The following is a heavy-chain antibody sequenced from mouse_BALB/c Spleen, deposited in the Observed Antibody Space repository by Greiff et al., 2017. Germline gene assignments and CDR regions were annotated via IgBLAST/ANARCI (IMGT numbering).Heavy chain of an antibody. CDR1: GFSLTSYG. Sequence: VKLMESGPGLVAPSQSLSITCTVSGFSLTSYGVHWVRQPPGKGLEWLGVIWAGGSTNYNSALMSRLSISKDNSKSQVFLKMNSLQTDDTAMYYCARGRSDYFDYWGQGTTLTVSS. D-gene: IGHD3-2*02. CDR2: IWAGGST. J-gene: IGHJ2*01. CDR3: ARGRSDYFDY. V-gene: IGHV2-9*02.